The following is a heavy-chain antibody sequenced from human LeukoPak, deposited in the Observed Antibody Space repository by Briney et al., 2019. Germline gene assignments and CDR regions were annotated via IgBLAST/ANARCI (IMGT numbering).Heavy chain of an antibody. CDR1: GFTFSSYA. CDR2: ISYDGSNK. J-gene: IGHJ4*02. D-gene: IGHD6-19*01. Sequence: GRSLRLSCAASGFTFSSYAMHWVRQAPGKGLEWVAVISYDGSNKYYADSVKGRFTISRDNSKNTLYLQMNSLRAEDTAVYYCARDGFPYSSGWYGNVYWGQGTLVTVSS. V-gene: IGHV3-30*04. CDR3: ARDGFPYSSGWYGNVY.